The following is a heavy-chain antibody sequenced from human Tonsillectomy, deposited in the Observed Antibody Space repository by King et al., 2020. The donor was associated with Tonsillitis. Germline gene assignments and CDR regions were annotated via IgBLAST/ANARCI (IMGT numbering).Heavy chain of an antibody. CDR1: GFTFSTYA. CDR2: ISGSGHTT. Sequence: VQLVESGGGLVQPGGSLRLSCAASGFTFSTYAMTWVRQAPGKGLEWVSAISGSGHTTYHADSVKGRFTISRDNSKNTLYLQMNSLRAEDTAIYYCAKDGSSFDYYFYMDVWGKGTTVTVPS. D-gene: IGHD2-15*01. CDR3: AKDGSSFDYYFYMDV. V-gene: IGHV3-23*04. J-gene: IGHJ6*03.